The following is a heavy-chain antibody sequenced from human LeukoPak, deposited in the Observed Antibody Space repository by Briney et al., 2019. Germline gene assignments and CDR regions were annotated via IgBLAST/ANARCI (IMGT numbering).Heavy chain of an antibody. D-gene: IGHD3-22*01. V-gene: IGHV1-69*04. CDR1: GGIFSSYT. Sequence: SVKVSCKASGGIFSSYTISWVRQAPGQGLEWMGRIIPILGIANYAQKFQGRVTITADKSTSTAYMELSSLRSEDTAVYYCAREGDSSGYYYDYWGQGTLVTVSS. CDR2: IIPILGIA. CDR3: AREGDSSGYYYDY. J-gene: IGHJ4*02.